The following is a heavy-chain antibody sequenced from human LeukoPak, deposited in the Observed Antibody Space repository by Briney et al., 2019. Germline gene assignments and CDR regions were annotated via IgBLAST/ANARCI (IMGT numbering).Heavy chain of an antibody. D-gene: IGHD5-24*01. CDR3: ARLQRQRWLQF. J-gene: IGHJ4*02. CDR1: GGSISSGSYY. CDR2: IYTSGST. V-gene: IGHV4-61*02. Sequence: PSETLSLTCTVSGGSISSGSYYWSWIRQPAGKGLEWIGRIYTSGSTNYNPSLKSRVTISVDTSKNQFSLKLSSVTAADTAVYYCARLQRQRWLQFWGQGTLVTVSS.